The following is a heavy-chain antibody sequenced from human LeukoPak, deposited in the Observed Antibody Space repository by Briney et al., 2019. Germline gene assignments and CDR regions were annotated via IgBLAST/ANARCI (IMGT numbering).Heavy chain of an antibody. J-gene: IGHJ4*02. D-gene: IGHD6-19*01. CDR2: IYPGDSDT. V-gene: IGHV5-51*01. Sequence: KRGESLKISCKGSGYIFTSYWIGWVRQMPGKGLEWRGVIYPGDSDTRYSPSFQGQVTISADTSISTPYLQWSSLKASDTAVYYCARNRVPVAGTGYYFDYWGQGTLVTVSS. CDR1: GYIFTSYW. CDR3: ARNRVPVAGTGYYFDY.